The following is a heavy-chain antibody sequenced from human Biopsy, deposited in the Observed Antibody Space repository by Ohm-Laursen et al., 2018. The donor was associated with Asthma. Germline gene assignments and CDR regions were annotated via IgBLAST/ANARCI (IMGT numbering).Heavy chain of an antibody. J-gene: IGHJ4*02. Sequence: SLTLSCAASGFTFRSYSMYWVRQAPGKGLEWVAIGDSYYNGGLKYYADPVNGRFTVSRDDSKNTLYLQMNSLIPDDTAVYYCARDVMEWYLTAFDFWGQGTLVTVSS. D-gene: IGHD3-3*01. V-gene: IGHV3-30-3*01. CDR3: ARDVMEWYLTAFDF. CDR2: GDSYYNGGLK. CDR1: GFTFRSYS.